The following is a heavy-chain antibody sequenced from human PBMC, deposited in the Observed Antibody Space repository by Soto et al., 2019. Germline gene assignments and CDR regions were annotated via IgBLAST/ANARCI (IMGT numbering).Heavy chain of an antibody. CDR1: GGTFSSYA. CDR2: IIPMFNTT. V-gene: IGHV1-69*06. CDR3: ARNKEMDTIAVFVY. J-gene: IGHJ4*02. Sequence: QVQLVQSGTEVKKPGSSVKVSCTASGGTFSSYAISWVRQAPGQGLEWMGGIIPMFNTTNYAQGFQGSVTITADKSKSTIYMELNSLRSEDTVFYYCARNKEMDTIAVFVYWGQGTLVTVSS. D-gene: IGHD5-18*01.